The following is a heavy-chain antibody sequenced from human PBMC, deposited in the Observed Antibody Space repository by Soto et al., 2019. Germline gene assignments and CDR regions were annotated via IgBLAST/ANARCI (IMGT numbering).Heavy chain of an antibody. CDR1: GYTFTSYG. CDR3: ALHRLVRGVIMLAGVPNWFDP. D-gene: IGHD3-10*01. J-gene: IGHJ5*02. Sequence: QVQLVQSGAEVKKPGASVKVSCKASGYTFTSYGISWVRQAPGQGLEWMGWISAYNGNTNYAQKLQGRVTMTTDTATSTAYMELRSLRSDDTAVYSCALHRLVRGVIMLAGVPNWFDPWGQGTLVTVSS. V-gene: IGHV1-18*01. CDR2: ISAYNGNT.